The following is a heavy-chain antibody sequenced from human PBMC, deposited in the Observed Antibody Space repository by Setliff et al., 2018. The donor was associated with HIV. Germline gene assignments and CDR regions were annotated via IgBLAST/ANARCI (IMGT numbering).Heavy chain of an antibody. D-gene: IGHD1-1*01. CDR3: AKVKVPTTDLYFLDY. CDR1: GYTFTDYF. CDR2: VRYDESNK. V-gene: IGHV3-30*02. Sequence: SCKSSGYTFTDYFMHWVRQAPGKGLEWVACVRYDESNKYYAESVKDRFTISRDNSKNMVYLQMNSLRAEDTALYYCAKVKVPTTDLYFLDYWGQGTPVTVSS. J-gene: IGHJ4*02.